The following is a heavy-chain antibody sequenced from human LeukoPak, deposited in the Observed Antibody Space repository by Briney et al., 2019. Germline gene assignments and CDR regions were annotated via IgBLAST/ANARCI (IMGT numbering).Heavy chain of an antibody. Sequence: PSETLSLTCTVSNYSISSGYYWGWIRQPPGKGLEWIASVYHSGSTSYNPSLKSRLTISVYKSKNQFSLKLSSVTAADTAVYYCARDTALFRAYDIWGQGTLVTVSS. CDR1: NYSISSGYY. CDR3: ARDTALFRAYDI. V-gene: IGHV4-38-2*02. CDR2: VYHSGST. J-gene: IGHJ3*02.